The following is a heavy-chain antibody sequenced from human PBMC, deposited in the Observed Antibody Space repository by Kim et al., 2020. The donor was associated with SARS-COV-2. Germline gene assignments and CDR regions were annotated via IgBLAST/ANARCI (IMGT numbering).Heavy chain of an antibody. CDR2: ISGNGGNT. D-gene: IGHD1-1*01. Sequence: GGSLRLSCAASGFTFSSYAMSWVRQAPGKGLEWVSAISGNGGNTYYADSVKGRFTISRDNSKNTLYLQMNSLRAEDTAVYYCARYPLSTTGTTSPSDSFDYWGQGTLVTVSS. V-gene: IGHV3-23*01. J-gene: IGHJ4*02. CDR1: GFTFSSYA. CDR3: ARYPLSTTGTTSPSDSFDY.